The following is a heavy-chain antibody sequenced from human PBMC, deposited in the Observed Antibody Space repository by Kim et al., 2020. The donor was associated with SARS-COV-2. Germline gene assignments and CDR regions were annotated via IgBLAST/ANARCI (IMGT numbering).Heavy chain of an antibody. Sequence: SETLSLTCAVYGGSFSGYYWSWIRQPPGKGLEWIGEINHSGSTNYNPSLKSRVTISVDTSKNQFSLKLSSVTAADTAVYYCARAPPEYYYDSSGYYHWGQGTLVTVSS. V-gene: IGHV4-34*01. D-gene: IGHD3-22*01. CDR2: INHSGST. J-gene: IGHJ5*02. CDR3: ARAPPEYYYDSSGYYH. CDR1: GGSFSGYY.